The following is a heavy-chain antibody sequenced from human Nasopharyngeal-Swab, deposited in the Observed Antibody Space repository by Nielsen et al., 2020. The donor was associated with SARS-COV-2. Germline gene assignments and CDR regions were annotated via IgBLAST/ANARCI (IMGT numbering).Heavy chain of an antibody. V-gene: IGHV4-34*01. D-gene: IGHD6-19*01. CDR2: INHSGST. CDR1: GGSFSGYY. CDR3: ARGVVAGAFGSWYYYGMDV. J-gene: IGHJ6*02. Sequence: SETLSLTCAVYGGSFSGYYWSWIRQPPGKGLEWIGDINHSGSTNYNPSLKSRVTISVDTSKNQFYLKLSSVTAADTAVYYCARGVVAGAFGSWYYYGMDVWGQGTTVTVFS.